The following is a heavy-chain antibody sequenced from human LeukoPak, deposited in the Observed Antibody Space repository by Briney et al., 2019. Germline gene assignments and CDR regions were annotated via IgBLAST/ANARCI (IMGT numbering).Heavy chain of an antibody. V-gene: IGHV4-39*07. D-gene: IGHD3-22*01. CDR1: GGSISSSSYY. Sequence: SETLSLTCTVSGGSISSSSYYWGWIRQPPGKGLEWIGSIYYSGSTYYNPSLESRVTISVDTSKNQFSLKLSSVTAADTAVYYCARARDRRVTMIVVRYFDYWGQGTLVTVSS. CDR3: ARARDRRVTMIVVRYFDY. CDR2: IYYSGST. J-gene: IGHJ4*02.